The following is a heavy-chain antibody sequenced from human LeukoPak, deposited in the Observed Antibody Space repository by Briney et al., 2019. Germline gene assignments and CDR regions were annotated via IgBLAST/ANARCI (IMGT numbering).Heavy chain of an antibody. Sequence: GGSLRLSCAASGFTFRSYWMHWVRQAPGKGLVWVSRISSDESSTTYANSVKGRFTISRDNAKNTLNLQMNSLRAEDTAVYYCVRGTVAGDWYFDLWGRGTLVTVSS. J-gene: IGHJ2*01. CDR1: GFTFRSYW. D-gene: IGHD6-19*01. CDR2: ISSDESST. V-gene: IGHV3-74*03. CDR3: VRGTVAGDWYFDL.